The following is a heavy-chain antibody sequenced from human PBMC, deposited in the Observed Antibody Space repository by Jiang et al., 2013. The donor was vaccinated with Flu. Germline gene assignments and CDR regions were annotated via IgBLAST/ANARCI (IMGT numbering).Heavy chain of an antibody. CDR3: ACARVVATGNFDY. J-gene: IGHJ4*02. D-gene: IGHD5-12*01. CDR2: ISYDGSNI. V-gene: IGHV3-30-3*01. Sequence: QLLESGGGLVRPGESLILSCAASGFTFSNYAMSWVRQAPGKGLEWVAVISYDGSNIYYADSVKGRFTISRDNSKNTLYLQMNSLRAEDTAMYYCACARVVATGNFDYWGQGTLVTVSS. CDR1: GFTFSNYA.